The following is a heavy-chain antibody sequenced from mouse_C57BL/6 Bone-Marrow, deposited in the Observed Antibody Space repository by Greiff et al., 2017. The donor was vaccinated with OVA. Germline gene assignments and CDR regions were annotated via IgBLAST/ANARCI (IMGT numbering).Heavy chain of an antibody. J-gene: IGHJ3*01. CDR3: ARSAYDLLLAY. CDR1: GYTFTDYN. CDR2: INPNNGGT. V-gene: IGHV1-18*01. D-gene: IGHD2-3*01. Sequence: VQLKQSGPELVKPGASVKIPCKASGYTFTDYNMDWVKQSHGKSLEWIGDINPNNGGTIYNQKFKGKATLTVDKSSSTAYMELRSLTSEDTAVYYCARSAYDLLLAYWGQGTLVTVSA.